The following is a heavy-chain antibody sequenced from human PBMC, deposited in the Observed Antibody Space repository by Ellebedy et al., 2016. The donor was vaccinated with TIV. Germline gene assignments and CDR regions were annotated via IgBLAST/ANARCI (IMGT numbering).Heavy chain of an antibody. CDR3: AHRHQVAGWYYFDY. J-gene: IGHJ4*02. CDR1: GFSLTTGGVG. D-gene: IGHD6-19*01. Sequence: SGPTLVKPTQTLTLPCTFSGFSLTTGGVGVGWIRQPPGKALEWLALIYWDDDKRCSPSLKSRLTITKDTSKNQVVLTMTNMDPVDTATYYCAHRHQVAGWYYFDYWGQGTLVTVSS. CDR2: IYWDDDK. V-gene: IGHV2-5*02.